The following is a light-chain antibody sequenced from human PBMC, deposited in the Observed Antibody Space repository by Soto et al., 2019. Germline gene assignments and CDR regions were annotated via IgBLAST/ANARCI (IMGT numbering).Light chain of an antibody. V-gene: IGKV3-15*01. CDR1: HYVYSN. J-gene: IGKJ1*01. CDR2: RAS. Sequence: EIVMTQSPATLSMSPGERATLSCTASHYVYSNVAWFQQRPGQAPRLLIYRASARATGTPARFSGSGSGPEFTLTITSLQSEDFAVYYCQQYHNLWTFGQGTEVEIK. CDR3: QQYHNLWT.